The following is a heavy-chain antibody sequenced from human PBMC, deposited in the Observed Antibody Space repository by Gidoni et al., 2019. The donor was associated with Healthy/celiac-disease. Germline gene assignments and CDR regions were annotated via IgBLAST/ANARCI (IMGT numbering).Heavy chain of an antibody. CDR1: GGPLSSISYS. J-gene: IGHJ6*02. Sequence: QLQLPESGPGLVKPSETLSLTCTVSGGPLSSISYSWGWIRQPPGKGLEWIGSIYYSWSTYYNPSLKSRVTISVDTSKNQFSLKLSSVTAADTAVYYCARGGGRSWYNYYYGMDVWGQGTTVTVSS. V-gene: IGHV4-39*01. D-gene: IGHD6-13*01. CDR2: IYYSWST. CDR3: ARGGGRSWYNYYYGMDV.